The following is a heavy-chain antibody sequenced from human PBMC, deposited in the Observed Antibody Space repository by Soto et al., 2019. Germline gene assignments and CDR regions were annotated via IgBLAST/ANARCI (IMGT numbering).Heavy chain of an antibody. CDR2: ISSSSSTI. CDR1: GFTFSSYS. Sequence: GGSLRLSCAASGFTFSSYSMNWVRQAPGKGLEWVSYISSSSSTIYYADSVKGRFTISRDNAKNTLYLQMNSLRAEDTAVYYCARDIGEGYYDYIWGSYRYTHKWDYWGQGTLVTVSS. V-gene: IGHV3-48*01. J-gene: IGHJ4*02. CDR3: ARDIGEGYYDYIWGSYRYTHKWDY. D-gene: IGHD3-16*02.